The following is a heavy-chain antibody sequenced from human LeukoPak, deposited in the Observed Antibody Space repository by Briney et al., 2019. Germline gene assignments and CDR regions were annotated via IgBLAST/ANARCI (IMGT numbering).Heavy chain of an antibody. V-gene: IGHV1-18*01. Sequence: ASVKVSCKASGYTFTSYGISWVRQAPGQGLEWMGWISTYNGNTNYAQKVQGRVTMTTDTSTSTAYMERRSLRSDDTAVYYCARGLRFMEWFTNDAFDIWGQGTMVTVSS. J-gene: IGHJ3*02. D-gene: IGHD3-3*01. CDR1: GYTFTSYG. CDR2: ISTYNGNT. CDR3: ARGLRFMEWFTNDAFDI.